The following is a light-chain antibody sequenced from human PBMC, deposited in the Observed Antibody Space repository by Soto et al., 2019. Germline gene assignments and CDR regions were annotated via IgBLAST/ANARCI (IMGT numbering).Light chain of an antibody. V-gene: IGLV2-23*01. CDR2: EGS. J-gene: IGLJ2*01. CDR3: CSYAGSSTYVV. Sequence: QSVLTQPASVSGSPGQSITISCTGTSSDVGSYNLVSWYQQHPGKAPKLMIYEGSERPSGVSNRFSGSKSVNTASLTISGLQAEDEADYYCCSYAGSSTYVVFGGGTKLTVL. CDR1: SSDVGSYNL.